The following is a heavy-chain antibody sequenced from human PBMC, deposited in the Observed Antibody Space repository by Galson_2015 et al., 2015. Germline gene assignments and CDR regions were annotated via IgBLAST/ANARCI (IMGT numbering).Heavy chain of an antibody. CDR1: GFTFSSYG. CDR2: ISYDGSNE. Sequence: SLRLSCAASGFTFSSYGMHWVRQAPGKGLEWVAVISYDGSNEYYADSVKGRFTISRDNSKNTLYLQMNSLRAEDTAVYYCAKDWEFQSSGSYIGYWGQGTLVTVSS. J-gene: IGHJ4*02. V-gene: IGHV3-30*18. CDR3: AKDWEFQSSGSYIGY. D-gene: IGHD3-10*01.